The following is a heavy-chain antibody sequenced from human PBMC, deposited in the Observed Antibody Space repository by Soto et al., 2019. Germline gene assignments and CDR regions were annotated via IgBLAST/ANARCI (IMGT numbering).Heavy chain of an antibody. CDR3: ARDRGGSSWSSFDY. Sequence: SETLSLTCTVSGGSISSGDYYWSWIRQPPGKGPEWIGYIYYSGSTYYNPSLKSRVTISVDTSKNQFSLKLSSVTAADTAVYYCARDRGGSSWSSFDYWGQGTLVTVSS. CDR2: IYYSGST. CDR1: GGSISSGDYY. D-gene: IGHD6-13*01. J-gene: IGHJ4*02. V-gene: IGHV4-30-4*01.